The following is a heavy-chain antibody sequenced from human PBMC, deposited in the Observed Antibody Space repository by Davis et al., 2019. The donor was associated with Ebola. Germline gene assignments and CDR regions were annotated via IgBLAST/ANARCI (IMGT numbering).Heavy chain of an antibody. Sequence: ESLKISCVASGFSINTYGMHWVRQAPGKGLEWIGYIHDSGNTKYNPSLRSRVIISLDTSKNQFSLNLNSVTAADTAMYYCASGVFGVTYYFDHWGKGALVTVSA. CDR2: IHDSGNT. V-gene: IGHV4-59*01. CDR3: ASGVFGVTYYFDH. CDR1: GFSINTYG. J-gene: IGHJ4*02. D-gene: IGHD3-3*01.